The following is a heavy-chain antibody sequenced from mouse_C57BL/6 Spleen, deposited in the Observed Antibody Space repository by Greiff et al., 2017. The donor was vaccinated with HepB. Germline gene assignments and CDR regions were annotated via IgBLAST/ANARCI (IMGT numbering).Heavy chain of an antibody. J-gene: IGHJ4*01. Sequence: QLQQSGPELVKPGASVKISCKASGYSFTGYYMNWVKQSPEKSLEWIGEINPSTGGTTYNQKFKAKATLTVDKSSSTAYMQLKSLTSEDSAVYYCARSDAMDYWGQGTSVTVSS. CDR2: INPSTGGT. CDR3: ARSDAMDY. CDR1: GYSFTGYY. V-gene: IGHV1-42*01.